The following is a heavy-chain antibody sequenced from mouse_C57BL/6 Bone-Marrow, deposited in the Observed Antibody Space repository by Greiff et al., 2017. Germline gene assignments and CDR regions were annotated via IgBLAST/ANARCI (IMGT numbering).Heavy chain of an antibody. CDR3: TRRANWDAFFDY. D-gene: IGHD4-1*01. CDR1: GFTFSDAW. CDR2: IRNKANNHAT. Sequence: EVKLMESGGGLVQPGGSMKLSCAASGFTFSDAWMDWVRQSPEQGLEWVAEIRNKANNHATYYAESVKGRFTISRDDSKSSVYLQMNSLRAEDTGIYYCTRRANWDAFFDYWGQGTTLTVSS. J-gene: IGHJ2*01. V-gene: IGHV6-6*01.